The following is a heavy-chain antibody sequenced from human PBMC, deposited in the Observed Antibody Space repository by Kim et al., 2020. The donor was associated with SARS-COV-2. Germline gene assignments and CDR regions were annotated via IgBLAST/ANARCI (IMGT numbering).Heavy chain of an antibody. CDR2: ISSSSYI. CDR3: AKVVAGGYGMDV. Sequence: GGSLRLSCAASGFTFSSYSMNWVRQAPGKGLEWVSSISSSSYIYYADSVKGRFTISRNNAKNSLYLQMNSLRAEHTAVYYWAKVVAGGYGMDVWGQWTTVTVSS. V-gene: IGHV3-21*01. J-gene: IGHJ6*02. D-gene: IGHD3-10*01. CDR1: GFTFSSYS.